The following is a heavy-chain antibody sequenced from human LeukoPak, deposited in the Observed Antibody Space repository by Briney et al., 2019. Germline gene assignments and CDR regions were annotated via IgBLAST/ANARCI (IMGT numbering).Heavy chain of an antibody. CDR3: ARDLSGVTGYTYGRGIDY. CDR1: GFTFSSHR. Sequence: PGGSLRLSCAASGFTFSSHRMSWVRQAPGKGLEWVANIKKDGSEKYYVDSVKGRFTISRDNAKTSLYLQMNSLRAEGTAVYYCARDLSGVTGYTYGRGIDYWGQGTLVTVSS. J-gene: IGHJ4*02. D-gene: IGHD5-18*01. CDR2: IKKDGSEK. V-gene: IGHV3-7*01.